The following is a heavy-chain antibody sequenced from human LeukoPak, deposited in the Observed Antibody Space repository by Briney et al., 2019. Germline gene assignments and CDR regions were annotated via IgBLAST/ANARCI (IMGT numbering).Heavy chain of an antibody. D-gene: IGHD1-26*01. V-gene: IGHV3-23*01. Sequence: GGSLRLSCAASGFTFSSYAMSWVRQAPGKGLEWVSAISGSGGSTYYAESVKGRFTISRDNSKNMLYLQMNSLRPEDTAVYYCARDFSHSGSSYDSHYYGMDIWGQGTTVTVSS. J-gene: IGHJ6*02. CDR3: ARDFSHSGSSYDSHYYGMDI. CDR1: GFTFSSYA. CDR2: ISGSGGST.